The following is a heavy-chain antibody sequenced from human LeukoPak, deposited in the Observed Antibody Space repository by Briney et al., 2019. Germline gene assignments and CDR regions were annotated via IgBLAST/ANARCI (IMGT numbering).Heavy chain of an antibody. J-gene: IGHJ5*02. D-gene: IGHD3-10*01. Sequence: EASVKVSCKASGYTFTSYDIHWVRQATGQGLEWMGRMNPNRGDTDYAQKFQGRVTMTTDTSTSTAYMELRSLRSDDTAVYYCARSIPLWKELRRDWFDPWGQGTQVTVSS. CDR2: MNPNRGDT. CDR3: ARSIPLWKELRRDWFDP. CDR1: GYTFTSYD. V-gene: IGHV1-8*01.